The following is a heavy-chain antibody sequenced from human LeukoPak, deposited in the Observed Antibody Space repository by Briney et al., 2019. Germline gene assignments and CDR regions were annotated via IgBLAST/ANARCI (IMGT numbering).Heavy chain of an antibody. CDR1: GLIVSHNY. Sequence: PGGSLRLSCAASGLIVSHNYMNWVRQAPGRGPEWVAVVYGDGSTDYADSVKGRFTISRHNSKNTLSLQMNSLRAEDTAVYYCAKGEIAARLTGFVFYYYAMDVWGQGTTVTVSS. D-gene: IGHD6-6*01. V-gene: IGHV3-53*04. CDR3: AKGEIAARLTGFVFYYYAMDV. J-gene: IGHJ6*02. CDR2: VYGDGST.